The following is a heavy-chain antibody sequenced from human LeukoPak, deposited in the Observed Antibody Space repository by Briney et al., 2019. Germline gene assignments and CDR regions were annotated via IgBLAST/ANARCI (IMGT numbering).Heavy chain of an antibody. CDR1: GGSFSGYY. CDR2: IYTSGST. V-gene: IGHV4-4*07. J-gene: IGHJ6*02. CDR3: ARDKARYYYGSGSGMDV. Sequence: SETLSLTCAVYGGSFSGYYWSWIRQPAGKGLEWIGRIYTSGSTNYNPSLKSRVTMSVDTSKNQFSLKLSSVTAADTAVYYCARDKARYYYGSGSGMDVWGQGTTVTVSS. D-gene: IGHD3-10*01.